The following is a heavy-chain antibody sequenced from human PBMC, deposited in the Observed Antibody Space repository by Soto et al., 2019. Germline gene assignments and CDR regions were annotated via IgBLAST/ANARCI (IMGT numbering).Heavy chain of an antibody. D-gene: IGHD5-18*01. Sequence: QLQLQESGPGLVKPSETLYLTCTVSGGSINSSSFSWGWIRQPPGKGLEWIGAVYYSGDTYHNPSLKSRLTISVDTSNNQFSLKLSSVTAADTAVYYCARLGYNYGWFDPWGQGTLVTASS. V-gene: IGHV4-39*01. CDR1: GGSINSSSFS. CDR2: VYYSGDT. CDR3: ARLGYNYGWFDP. J-gene: IGHJ5*02.